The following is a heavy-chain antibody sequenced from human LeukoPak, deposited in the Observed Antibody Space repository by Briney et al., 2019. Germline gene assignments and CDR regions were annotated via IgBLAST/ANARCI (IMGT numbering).Heavy chain of an antibody. Sequence: PSETLSLTCTVSGGSVSGSGYYWSWIRQHPGKGLEWIGYIYYSGSTYYNPSLESRVTISVDTSKNQFSLKLSSVTAADTAVYYCARAGAVAMVRGVNDYWGQGTLVTVSS. CDR1: GGSVSGSGYY. CDR3: ARAGAVAMVRGVNDY. V-gene: IGHV4-31*03. J-gene: IGHJ4*02. CDR2: IYYSGST. D-gene: IGHD3-10*01.